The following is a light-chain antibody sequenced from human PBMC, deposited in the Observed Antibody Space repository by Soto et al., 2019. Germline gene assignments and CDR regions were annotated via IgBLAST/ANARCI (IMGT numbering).Light chain of an antibody. V-gene: IGLV2-14*01. CDR2: DVS. J-gene: IGLJ2*01. CDR3: SSYTSSSTHVV. CDR1: SSDVGGYNY. Sequence: QSVLTQPASVSGSPGQAITISCTGTSSDVGGYNYVSWYQQHPGKAPKRVIYDVSDRASGVSNRFSGSKSGNTASLTISGLQAEDEADYYCSSYTSSSTHVVFGGGTKLTVL.